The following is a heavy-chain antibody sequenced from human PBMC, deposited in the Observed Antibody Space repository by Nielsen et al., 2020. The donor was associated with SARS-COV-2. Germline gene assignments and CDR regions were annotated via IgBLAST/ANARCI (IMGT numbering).Heavy chain of an antibody. V-gene: IGHV4-39*01. D-gene: IGHD2-21*02. J-gene: IGHJ4*02. CDR3: ARHTLGYSGDSSRAFDY. CDR2: LSYSGNS. Sequence: SETLSLTCDVYDGSLSDYYWSWIRQPPGKGLEWIGSLSYSGNSYYNPSLKSRVTISIDTSTNQFSLKLSSVTPADTALYFCARHTLGYSGDSSRAFDYWGQGTLVTVSS. CDR1: DGSLSDYY.